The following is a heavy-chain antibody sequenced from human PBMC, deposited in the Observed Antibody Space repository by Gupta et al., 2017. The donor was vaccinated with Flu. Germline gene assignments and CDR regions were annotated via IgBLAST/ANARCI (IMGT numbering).Heavy chain of an antibody. Sequence: WIRQPPGKALEWLALIYWNDDKRYSPSLKSRLTITKDTSKNQVVLTMTNMDPVDTATYYCAHTNSARITFDYWGQGTLVTVSS. J-gene: IGHJ4*02. CDR3: AHTNSARITFDY. D-gene: IGHD3-16*01. V-gene: IGHV2-5*01. CDR2: IYWNDDK.